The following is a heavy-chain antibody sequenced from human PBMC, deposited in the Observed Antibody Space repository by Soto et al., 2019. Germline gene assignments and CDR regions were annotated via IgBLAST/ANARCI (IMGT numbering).Heavy chain of an antibody. CDR3: ARSHGHAAANWFDP. D-gene: IGHD2-2*01. V-gene: IGHV3-30-3*01. CDR2: ISYDGSNK. Sequence: SGGSLRLSCAASGFTFSSYAMHWVRQAPGKGLEWVAVISYDGSNKYYADSVKGRFTISRDNSKNTLYLQMNSLRAEDTAVYYCARSHGHAAANWFDPWGQGXLVTVYS. CDR1: GFTFSSYA. J-gene: IGHJ5*02.